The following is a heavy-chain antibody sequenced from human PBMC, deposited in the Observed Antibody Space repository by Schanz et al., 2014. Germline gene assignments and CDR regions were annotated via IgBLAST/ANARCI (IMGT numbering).Heavy chain of an antibody. CDR1: GFTVDSNY. V-gene: IGHV3-33*08. CDR2: IWFDGSNK. Sequence: VQVVEFGGDLVQPGGSLRLSCAASGFTVDSNYMSWVRQAPGKGLEWVAIIWFDGSNKYYADSVKGRFTISRDNSKNTLFLQMNSLRAEDTAVYYCTRDRGALINHNDALDLWGQGTMVSVSS. D-gene: IGHD3-16*01. J-gene: IGHJ3*01. CDR3: TRDRGALINHNDALDL.